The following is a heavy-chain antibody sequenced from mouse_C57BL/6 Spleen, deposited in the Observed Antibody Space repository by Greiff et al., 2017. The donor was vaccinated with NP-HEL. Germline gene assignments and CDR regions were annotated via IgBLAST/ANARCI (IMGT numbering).Heavy chain of an antibody. Sequence: VQRVESGPELVKPGASVKISCKASGYAFSSSWMNWVKQRPGKGLEWIGRIYPGDGDTNYNGKFKGKATLTADKSSSTAYMQLSSLTSEDSAVYFCARGNYYGSSYGAMDYWGQGTSVTVSS. CDR1: GYAFSSSW. J-gene: IGHJ4*01. D-gene: IGHD1-1*01. CDR2: IYPGDGDT. CDR3: ARGNYYGSSYGAMDY. V-gene: IGHV1-82*01.